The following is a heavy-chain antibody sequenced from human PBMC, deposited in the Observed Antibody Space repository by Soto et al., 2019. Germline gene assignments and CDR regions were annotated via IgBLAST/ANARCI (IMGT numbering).Heavy chain of an antibody. CDR3: ARMREQLVRGYYYYGMDV. CDR2: IGTAGDT. J-gene: IGHJ6*02. CDR1: GFTFSSYD. Sequence: GGSLRLSCAASGFTFSSYDMHWVRQATGKGLEWVSAIGTAGDTYYPGSVKGRFTISRENAKNSLYLQMSSLRAGDTAVYYCARMREQLVRGYYYYGMDVWGQGTTVTV. D-gene: IGHD6-6*01. V-gene: IGHV3-13*01.